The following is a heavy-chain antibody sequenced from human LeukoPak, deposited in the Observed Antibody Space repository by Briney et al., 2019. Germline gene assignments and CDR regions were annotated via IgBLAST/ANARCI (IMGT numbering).Heavy chain of an antibody. V-gene: IGHV4-34*01. D-gene: IGHD5-18*01. Sequence: PSETLSLTCAVYGGSFSDYYWSWIRQPPGKGLEWIGEINHNGGTNCSPSLKSRVTISVDTSKNQFSLKLSSVAAADTAVYYCARGGYTYGYGYWGQGTLVTVSS. CDR2: INHNGGT. CDR3: ARGGYTYGYGY. CDR1: GGSFSDYY. J-gene: IGHJ4*02.